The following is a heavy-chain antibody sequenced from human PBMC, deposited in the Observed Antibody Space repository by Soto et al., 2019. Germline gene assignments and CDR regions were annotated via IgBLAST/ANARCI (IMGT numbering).Heavy chain of an antibody. CDR2: IKQDGSEK. V-gene: IGHV3-7*03. CDR3: ARDLRSYSGPNTFDI. CDR1: GFTFSSYW. D-gene: IGHD2-15*01. Sequence: GGSLRLSCAASGFTFSSYWMSWVRQAPGKGLEWVANIKQDGSEKYYVDSVKGRFTISRDNAKNSLYLQMNSLRAEDTAVFYCARDLRSYSGPNTFDIWGQGTMVTVSS. J-gene: IGHJ3*02.